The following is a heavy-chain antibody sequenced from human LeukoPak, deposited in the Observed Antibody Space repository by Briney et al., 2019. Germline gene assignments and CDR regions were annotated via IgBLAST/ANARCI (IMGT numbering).Heavy chain of an antibody. CDR1: GGSFSGCY. D-gene: IGHD3-22*01. J-gene: IGHJ4*02. V-gene: IGHV4-34*01. Sequence: SETLSLTCAVYGGSFSGCYWSWIRQPPGKGLEWIGEINHSGSTNYNPSLKSRVTISVDTSKNQFSLKLSSVTAADTAVYYCARGITMIVGNTYFDYWGQGTLVTVSS. CDR3: ARGITMIVGNTYFDY. CDR2: INHSGST.